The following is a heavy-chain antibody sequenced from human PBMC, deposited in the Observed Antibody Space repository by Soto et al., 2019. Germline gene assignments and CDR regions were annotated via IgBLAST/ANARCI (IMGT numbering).Heavy chain of an antibody. D-gene: IGHD6-13*01. J-gene: IGHJ4*02. CDR1: GFTFSSYA. CDR2: ISYDGSNK. V-gene: IGHV3-30-3*01. Sequence: GGSLRLSCAASGFTFSSYAMHWVRQAPGKGLEWVAVISYDGSNKYYADSVKGRFTISRDNSKNTLYLQMNSLRAEDTDVYYCERVMAPYSSSWYYFDYWGQGTLVTVSS. CDR3: ERVMAPYSSSWYYFDY.